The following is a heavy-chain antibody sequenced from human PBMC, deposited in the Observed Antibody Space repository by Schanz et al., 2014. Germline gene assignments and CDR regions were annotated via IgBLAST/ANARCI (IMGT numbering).Heavy chain of an antibody. Sequence: QVQLVQSAPEVKKPGASVKVSCKASGYSFTTYGLNWVRQAPGQGPEWMGWISAFDDKTDYAQNFQGRLIMTTDTSTTTVYMELRGLRSEDTAVYYCAKVDRTRYYAMDVWGQGTMVNVSS. V-gene: IGHV1-18*01. CDR3: AKVDRTRYYAMDV. CDR1: GYSFTTYG. D-gene: IGHD3-9*01. CDR2: ISAFDDKT. J-gene: IGHJ3*01.